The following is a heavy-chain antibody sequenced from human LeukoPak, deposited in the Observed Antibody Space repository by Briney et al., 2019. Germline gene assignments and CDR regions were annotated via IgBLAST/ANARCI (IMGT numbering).Heavy chain of an antibody. V-gene: IGHV3-23*01. D-gene: IGHD2-2*01. J-gene: IGHJ6*03. CDR3: AKDVPKYCSSTSCYHYYYMDV. CDR1: GFTFSSYA. Sequence: GGSLRLSCAASGFTFSSYAMSWVRRAPGKGLEWVSAISGSDDSTYYADSVRGRFTISRDNSKNTLYLQMNSLRAEDTAVYYCAKDVPKYCSSTSCYHYYYMDVWGKGTTVTVSS. CDR2: ISGSDDST.